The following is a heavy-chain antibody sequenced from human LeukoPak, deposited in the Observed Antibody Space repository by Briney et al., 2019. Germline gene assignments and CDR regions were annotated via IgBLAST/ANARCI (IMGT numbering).Heavy chain of an antibody. V-gene: IGHV3-74*01. D-gene: IGHD1-26*01. Sequence: PGKSLRLSCAASGITISSYWMHWVRPAPAKGLVWVSLINSDGSTTSYADSVKGRFTISRDNAKNTLYLQMNSLRAEDTAVYYCASGVTTGYWGQGTLVTVSS. CDR1: GITISSYW. J-gene: IGHJ4*02. CDR2: INSDGSTT. CDR3: ASGVTTGY.